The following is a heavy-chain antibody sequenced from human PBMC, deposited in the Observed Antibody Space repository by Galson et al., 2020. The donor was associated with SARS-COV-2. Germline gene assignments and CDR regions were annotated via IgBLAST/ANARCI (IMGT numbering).Heavy chain of an antibody. J-gene: IGHJ4*02. Sequence: SQASETLSPTCAVHGGSFSGFYWIWIRQSPGKGLEWIGEVNDSGNTDYNPSLESRVTRSVDTSKNQFSLKMISVTAAGTAVYYCARSPTIEIVGRFFSVYSDSWGLGTLVTVSS. CDR1: GGSFSGFY. CDR3: ARSPTIEIVGRFFSVYSDS. V-gene: IGHV4-34*01. D-gene: IGHD3-3*01. CDR2: VNDSGNT.